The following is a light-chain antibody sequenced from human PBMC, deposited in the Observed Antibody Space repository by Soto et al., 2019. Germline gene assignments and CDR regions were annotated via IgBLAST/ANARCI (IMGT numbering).Light chain of an antibody. CDR2: GAS. CDR1: QSVSSSY. Sequence: EIGLTQSPGTLSLSPGERATLSCRASQSVSSSYLAWYQQKPGQAPRLLIYGASSRATGIPDRFSGSGSGTDFTLTISSLQSEDFAVYYCQQYNNWWTFGQGTKVDIK. V-gene: IGKV3-20*01. CDR3: QQYNNWWT. J-gene: IGKJ1*01.